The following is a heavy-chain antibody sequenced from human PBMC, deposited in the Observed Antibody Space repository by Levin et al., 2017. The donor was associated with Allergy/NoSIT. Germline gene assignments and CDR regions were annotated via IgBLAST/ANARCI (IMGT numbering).Heavy chain of an antibody. V-gene: IGHV1-2*02. CDR1: GYTFTGYY. CDR3: AREGGGEESRHYYGAGSPTQNDY. D-gene: IGHD3-10*01. CDR2: INPNSGGT. Sequence: ASVKVSCKASGYTFTGYYMHWVRQAPGQGLEWMGWINPNSGGTNYAQKFQGRVTMTRDTSISTAYMELSRLRSDDTAVYYCAREGGGEESRHYYGAGSPTQNDYWGQGTLVTVSS. J-gene: IGHJ4*02.